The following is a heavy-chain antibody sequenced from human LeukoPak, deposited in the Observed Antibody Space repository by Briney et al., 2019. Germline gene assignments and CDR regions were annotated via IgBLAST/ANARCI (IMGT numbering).Heavy chain of an antibody. CDR3: ARDESGPFDY. V-gene: IGHV1-69*13. Sequence: ASVKVSCKASGDSFSTYVISWVRQAPGQGLEWMGGVIPMVGTANIAQKFQGRVTITADESTSTAYMELSSLRSEDTAVYYCARDESGPFDYWGQGTLVTVSS. D-gene: IGHD3-3*01. CDR1: GDSFSTYV. J-gene: IGHJ4*02. CDR2: VIPMVGTA.